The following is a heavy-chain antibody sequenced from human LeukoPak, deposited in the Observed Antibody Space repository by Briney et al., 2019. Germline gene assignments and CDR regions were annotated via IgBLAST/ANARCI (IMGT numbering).Heavy chain of an antibody. D-gene: IGHD3-22*01. CDR1: VCIFISYD. J-gene: IGHJ4*02. V-gene: IGHV3-48*03. Sequence: GGALRLSCAASVCIFISYDMNWVRQAACKGVDGVAYISSCGSTLYYADSVKGGFTISIENAKNALFLHMISLRDEDTAVYYSARDRYSYDSSAHYQLDSWGPGTLVTVSS. CDR3: ARDRYSYDSSAHYQLDS. CDR2: ISSCGSTL.